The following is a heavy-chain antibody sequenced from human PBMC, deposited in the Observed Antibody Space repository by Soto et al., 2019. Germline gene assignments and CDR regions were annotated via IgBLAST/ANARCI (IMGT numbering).Heavy chain of an antibody. CDR1: GFTFSSCV. V-gene: IGHV3-23*01. D-gene: IGHD2-8*01. CDR2: ITDSGTGT. Sequence: EVHLLESGGGLVHPGECLRLSCGASGFTFSSCVLTWFRQAPGKGLEWVSCITDSGTGTYYADSGKGRFTISRDNANNTMSLQMNNLRAEDTGVYYGATGLINGRWYSEDWGQGTLVPVSS. CDR3: ATGLINGRWYSED. J-gene: IGHJ4*02.